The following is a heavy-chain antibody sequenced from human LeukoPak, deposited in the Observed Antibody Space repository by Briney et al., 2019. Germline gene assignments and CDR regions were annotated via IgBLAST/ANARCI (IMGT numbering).Heavy chain of an antibody. Sequence: PGGSLRLSCAASGFTFSSYGMHWVRPAPGKGLEWVAFIRYDGSNKYYADSVKGRFTISRDNSKNTLYLQMNSLRAEDTAVYYCARGRSAYYYYYMDVWGKGTTVTVSS. CDR1: GFTFSSYG. V-gene: IGHV3-30*02. CDR2: IRYDGSNK. J-gene: IGHJ6*03. D-gene: IGHD3-3*01. CDR3: ARGRSAYYYYYMDV.